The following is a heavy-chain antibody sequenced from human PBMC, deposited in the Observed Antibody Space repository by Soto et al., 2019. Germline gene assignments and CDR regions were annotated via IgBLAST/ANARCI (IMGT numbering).Heavy chain of an antibody. CDR1: VFTCSSYA. J-gene: IGHJ6*02. CDR2: ISYDGSNK. V-gene: IGHV3-30-3*01. CDR3: AGYYYGMDV. Sequence: RWSLRLSCSASVFTCSSYAMHWVRKTPDKGLEWVAVISYDGSNKYYAASVKGRFTISRDNSKNTLYLQMNSLRAEDTAVYYCAGYYYGMDVWGQGTTVTVSS.